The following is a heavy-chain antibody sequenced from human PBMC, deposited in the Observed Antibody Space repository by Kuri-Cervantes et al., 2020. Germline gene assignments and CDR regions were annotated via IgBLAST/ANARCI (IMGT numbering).Heavy chain of an antibody. J-gene: IGHJ4*02. V-gene: IGHV4-34*01. CDR2: INHSGST. CDR1: GGSLSGYY. CDR3: ARAKQWLRSLDY. D-gene: IGHD6-19*01. Sequence: SETLSLTCAVYGGSLSGYYWSWIRQPPGKGLEWIGEINHSGSTNYNPSLKSRVTISVDTSKNQFSLKLSSVTAADTAVYYCARAKQWLRSLDYWGQGTLVTVSS.